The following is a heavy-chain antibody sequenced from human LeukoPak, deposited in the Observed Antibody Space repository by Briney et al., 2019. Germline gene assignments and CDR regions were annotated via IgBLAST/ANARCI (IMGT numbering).Heavy chain of an antibody. CDR2: INPSGGST. V-gene: IGHV1-46*01. CDR3: ARVGDPLAVAGMGISSGRGMDV. CDR1: GYTFTSYY. D-gene: IGHD6-19*01. Sequence: ASVKVSCKASGYTFTSYYMHWVRQAPGQGLEWMGIINPSGGSTSYAQKFPGRVTMTRDTSTSTVYMELSSLRSEDTAVYYCARVGDPLAVAGMGISSGRGMDVWGQGTTVTVSS. J-gene: IGHJ6*02.